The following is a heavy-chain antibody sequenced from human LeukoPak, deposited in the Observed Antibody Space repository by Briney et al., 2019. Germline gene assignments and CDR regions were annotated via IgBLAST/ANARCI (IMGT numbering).Heavy chain of an antibody. CDR2: ISYDGSNK. V-gene: IGHV3-30-3*01. CDR3: ARARISWYDVGY. CDR1: GFTFSSYA. D-gene: IGHD1-1*01. Sequence: PGGSLRLSCAASGFTFSSYAMHWVRQAPGKGPEWVAVISYDGSNKYYADSVKGRFTISRDNSKNTLYLQMNSLRAEDTAVYYCARARISWYDVGYWGQGTLVTVSS. J-gene: IGHJ4*02.